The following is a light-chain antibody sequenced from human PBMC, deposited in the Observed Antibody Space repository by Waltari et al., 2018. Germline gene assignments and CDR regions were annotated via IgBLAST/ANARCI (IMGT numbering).Light chain of an antibody. CDR1: QSFSRA. CDR3: QHYVRLPVT. CDR2: DAS. J-gene: IGKJ1*01. Sequence: EIVLTQSPGKLSLSPGERATLSCRASQSFSRALAWYQQKPGQAPRLLIYDASPRANGIPDRFSGGGSGTEFSLTISRLEPEDFAVYYCQHYVRLPVTFGQGTTV. V-gene: IGKV3-20*01.